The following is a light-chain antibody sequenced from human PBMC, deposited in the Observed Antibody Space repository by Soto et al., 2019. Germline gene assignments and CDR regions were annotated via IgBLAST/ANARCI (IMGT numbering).Light chain of an antibody. CDR3: QQYDNSPIT. J-gene: IGKJ5*01. V-gene: IGKV3-20*01. CDR1: QSVTNNY. CDR2: DAS. Sequence: EIVMTQSPATLSVSPGERATLSCRASQSVTNNYLAWYQQKPGQAPRLLIYDASGRATGIPDRFSGSGSGTDFTLTISRLEPEDFAVYYCQQYDNSPITFGQGTRLEIK.